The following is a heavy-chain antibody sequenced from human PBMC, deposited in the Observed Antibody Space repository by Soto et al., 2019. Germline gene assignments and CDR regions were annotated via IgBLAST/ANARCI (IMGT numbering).Heavy chain of an antibody. CDR3: AKYRRTEAEGFTLDY. Sequence: QVQLQESGPGLANPSETLSLTCTVSGDSIAHYYWSWIRQPPGKRLEWIGYIYYTGSTTYNPSLASRVTMSIDTSRNQFSLKLRSVNAADTASYYCAKYRRTEAEGFTLDYWGRGTLVTVSS. V-gene: IGHV4-59*01. J-gene: IGHJ4*02. CDR2: IYYTGST. CDR1: GDSIAHYY. D-gene: IGHD6-13*01.